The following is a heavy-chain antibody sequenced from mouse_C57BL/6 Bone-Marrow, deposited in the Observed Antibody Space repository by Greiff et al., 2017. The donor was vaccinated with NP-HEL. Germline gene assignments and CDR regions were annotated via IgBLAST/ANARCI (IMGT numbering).Heavy chain of an antibody. Sequence: QVQLQQSGAELVKPGASVKISCKASGYAFSSYWMNWVKQRPGKGLEWIGQIYPGDGDTNYNGKFKGKATLTADKSSSTAYMQLSSLTSEDSAVYFCARVSYGYDEFDYWGQGTTLTVSS. D-gene: IGHD2-2*01. CDR3: ARVSYGYDEFDY. CDR1: GYAFSSYW. CDR2: IYPGDGDT. V-gene: IGHV1-80*01. J-gene: IGHJ2*01.